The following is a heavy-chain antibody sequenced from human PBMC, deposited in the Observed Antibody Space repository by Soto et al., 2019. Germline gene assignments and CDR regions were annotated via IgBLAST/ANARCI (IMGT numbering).Heavy chain of an antibody. Sequence: QVQLVQSGAEVKKPGASVKISCKASGYTFTRYTMNWVRQAPGQRLECMGWINPDNGNTKSSQKFQDRVIITRDTSESTAYMDLSSLRYEDTAVYYCARGIATGQLDPWGQGTLVTVSS. V-gene: IGHV1-3*01. J-gene: IGHJ5*02. CDR1: GYTFTRYT. CDR3: ARGIATGQLDP. D-gene: IGHD2-15*01. CDR2: INPDNGNT.